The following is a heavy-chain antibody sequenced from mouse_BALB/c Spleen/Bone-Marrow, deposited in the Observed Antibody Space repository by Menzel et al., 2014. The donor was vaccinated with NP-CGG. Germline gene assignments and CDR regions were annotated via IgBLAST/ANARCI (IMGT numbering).Heavy chain of an antibody. V-gene: IGHV1-14*01. J-gene: IGHJ4*01. D-gene: IGHD2-10*02. CDR2: INPYNDGT. CDR3: ARGGYGNVYYAMDY. CDR1: GYTFTSYV. Sequence: EVQLQQSGPELVKPGASVKMSCKASGYTFTSYVVHWVKQKPGQGLEWIGYINPYNDGTKYNEKFKGKATLTSDKSSSTAYMELSSLTSEDSAVYYCARGGYGNVYYAMDYWGQGTSVTVSS.